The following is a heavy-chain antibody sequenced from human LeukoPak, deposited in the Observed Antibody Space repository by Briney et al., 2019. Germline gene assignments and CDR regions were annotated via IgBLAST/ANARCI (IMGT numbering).Heavy chain of an antibody. CDR3: ASGSNVDTAMGFRDY. CDR1: GGSISSGGYY. Sequence: SETLSLTCSVSGGSISSGGYYWRWVRQQPGKGLEWIGNIYYSGSTYYHPYLKSRVTISLDTSNNQFSLELSSVTAADTAVYFCASGSNVDTAMGFRDYWGQGTLVTVSS. J-gene: IGHJ4*02. D-gene: IGHD5-18*01. V-gene: IGHV4-31*03. CDR2: IYYSGST.